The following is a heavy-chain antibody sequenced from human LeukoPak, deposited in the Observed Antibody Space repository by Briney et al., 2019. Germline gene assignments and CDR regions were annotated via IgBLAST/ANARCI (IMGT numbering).Heavy chain of an antibody. Sequence: GTSLRLSCAASGFTFISYAIHWVRQAPGKGLEWVAVISFHGTDSFYADSVKGRFTISRDNSKNTLYLQMNSLRAEDTAVYYCAKPAISSRGWYYDYWGQGTLVTVSS. V-gene: IGHV3-30*04. CDR1: GFTFISYA. D-gene: IGHD6-19*01. CDR3: AKPAISSRGWYYDY. CDR2: ISFHGTDS. J-gene: IGHJ4*02.